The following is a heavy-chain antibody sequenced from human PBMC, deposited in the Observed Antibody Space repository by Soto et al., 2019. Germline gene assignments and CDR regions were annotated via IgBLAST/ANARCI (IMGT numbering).Heavy chain of an antibody. CDR2: IYTSGST. D-gene: IGHD2-2*01. CDR1: GGSISSYY. J-gene: IGHJ5*02. V-gene: IGHV4-4*07. Sequence: SSETLSLTCTVSGGSISSYYWSWIRQPAGKGLEWIGRIYTSGSTNYNPSLKSRVTMSVDTSKNQFSLKLSSVTAADTAVYYCARTQSLYCSSTSCYDNWFDPWGQGTLVTVSS. CDR3: ARTQSLYCSSTSCYDNWFDP.